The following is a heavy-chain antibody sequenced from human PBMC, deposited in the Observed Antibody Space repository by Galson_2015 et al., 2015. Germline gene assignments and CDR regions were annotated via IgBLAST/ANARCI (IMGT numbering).Heavy chain of an antibody. Sequence: QSGAEVKKPGESLKISCKGSGYSFTSYWIGWVRQMPGKGLEWMGIIYPGDSDTRYSPSFQGQVTISADKSISTAYLQWSSLKASDTAMYYCAGRLCLGELSCAFDIWGQGTMVTVSS. J-gene: IGHJ3*02. V-gene: IGHV5-51*01. CDR3: AGRLCLGELSCAFDI. CDR1: GYSFTSYW. D-gene: IGHD3-16*02. CDR2: IYPGDSDT.